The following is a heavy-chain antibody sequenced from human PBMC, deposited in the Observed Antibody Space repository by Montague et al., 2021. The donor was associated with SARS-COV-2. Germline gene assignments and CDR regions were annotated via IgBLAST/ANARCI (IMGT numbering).Heavy chain of an antibody. Sequence: SETLSLTCAVYVGSLSGYYWSWIRQPPEKGLEWIGEINHSANTKYNPSLKSPVTISIDTPKNQFSLKMTSVTAADTATYYCASGIYPSGSYYNRYYYGLNIWGPGTTVIVSS. CDR1: VGSLSGYY. CDR2: INHSANT. D-gene: IGHD3-10*01. CDR3: ASGIYPSGSYYNRYYYGLNI. J-gene: IGHJ6*02. V-gene: IGHV4-34*01.